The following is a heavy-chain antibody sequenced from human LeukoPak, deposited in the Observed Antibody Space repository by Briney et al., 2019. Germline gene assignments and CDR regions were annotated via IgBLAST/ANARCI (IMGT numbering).Heavy chain of an antibody. CDR3: DNGGSYLTK. D-gene: IGHD3-10*01. V-gene: IGHV4-59*01. J-gene: IGHJ4*02. CDR1: GASIGSY. CDR2: IYFTGTT. Sequence: SQTLSLTWTVSGASIGSYWSWFRKSPGKGLEWFGYIYFTGTTNSNPSLKSRLTISIDTSRNHFSLKLSSATAADTAIYYCDNGGSYLTKWGQGTLVTVSS.